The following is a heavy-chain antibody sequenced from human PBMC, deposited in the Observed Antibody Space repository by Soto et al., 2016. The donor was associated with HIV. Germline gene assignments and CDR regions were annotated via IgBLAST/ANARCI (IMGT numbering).Heavy chain of an antibody. J-gene: IGHJ3*02. CDR3: AIVRDRQTSRAFDM. CDR2: IYDNVNK. CDR1: GDSVSSGRYF. V-gene: IGHV4-61*01. Sequence: QVQLQESGPGLVKPSETLSLTCSVSGDSVSSGRYFWSWIRQPPGKGLEWIGYIYDNVNKINSPSLRSRVVISVDTSKNLFSLRLNSVTAADTAIYYCAIVRDRQTSRAFDMWGQGTMVTVSS.